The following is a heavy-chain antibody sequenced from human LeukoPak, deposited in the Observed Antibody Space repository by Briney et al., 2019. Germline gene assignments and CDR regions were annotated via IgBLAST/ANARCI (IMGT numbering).Heavy chain of an antibody. CDR3: ARTVEMATIGQGFDY. V-gene: IGHV4-34*01. CDR2: INHSGST. CDR1: GGSFSGYY. D-gene: IGHD5-24*01. J-gene: IGHJ4*02. Sequence: SETLSLTCAVYGGSFSGYYWSWIRQPPGKGLEWIGEINHSGSTNYNPSLKSRVTISVDTSKNQFSLKLSSVTAADTAVYYCARTVEMATIGQGFDYWGQGTLVTVSS.